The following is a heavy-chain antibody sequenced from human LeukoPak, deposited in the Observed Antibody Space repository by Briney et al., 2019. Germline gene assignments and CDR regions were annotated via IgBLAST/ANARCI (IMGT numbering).Heavy chain of an antibody. Sequence: SETLSLTCAVYGGSFSGYYWSWIRQPPGKGLEWIGEINHSGSTNYNPSLKSRVTISVDTSKNQFSLKLSSVTAADTAVYYCAVTAATEVGFDYWGQGTLVTVSS. CDR2: INHSGST. CDR1: GGSFSGYY. D-gene: IGHD1-26*01. V-gene: IGHV4-34*01. CDR3: AVTAATEVGFDY. J-gene: IGHJ4*02.